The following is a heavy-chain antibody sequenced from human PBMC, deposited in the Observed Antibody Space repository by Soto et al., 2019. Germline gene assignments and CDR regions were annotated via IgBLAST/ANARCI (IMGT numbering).Heavy chain of an antibody. V-gene: IGHV4-59*08. J-gene: IGHJ5*02. CDR1: GGSISSYY. Sequence: SETLSLTCTVSGGSISSYYWSWIRQPPGKGLEWIGYIYYSGSTNYNPSLKSRVTISVDTSKNQFSLKLSSVTAADMAVYYCARVRFLEWSPVSWFDPWGQGTLVTVSS. CDR3: ARVRFLEWSPVSWFDP. D-gene: IGHD3-3*01. CDR2: IYYSGST.